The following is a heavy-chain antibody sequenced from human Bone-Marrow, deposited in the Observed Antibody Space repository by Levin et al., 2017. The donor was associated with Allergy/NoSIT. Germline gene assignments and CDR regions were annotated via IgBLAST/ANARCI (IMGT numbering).Heavy chain of an antibody. CDR1: GFTFSSYA. V-gene: IGHV3-23*01. D-gene: IGHD4-11*01. J-gene: IGHJ6*03. CDR2: ISGSGGST. Sequence: GGSLRLSCAASGFTFSSYAMSWVRQAPGKGLEWVSAISGSGGSTYYADSVKGRFTISRDNSKNTLYLQMNSLRAEDTAVYYCAKAGGYSNYRSYYYYYMDVWGKGTTVTVSS. CDR3: AKAGGYSNYRSYYYYYMDV.